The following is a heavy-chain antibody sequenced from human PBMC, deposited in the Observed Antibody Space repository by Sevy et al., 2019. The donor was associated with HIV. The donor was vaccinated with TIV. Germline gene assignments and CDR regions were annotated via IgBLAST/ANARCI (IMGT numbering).Heavy chain of an antibody. CDR2: ISGGGGST. CDR1: GFTFSSYA. CDR3: AKDRADGYCSGGSCYQPNWFDP. Sequence: GESLKISCAASGFTFSSYAMSWVRQAPGKGLEWVSSISGGGGSTYYADSVKGRFTISRDNSKNTLYLQMNSLRAEDTAVYYCAKDRADGYCSGGSCYQPNWFDPWAQGTLVTVSS. J-gene: IGHJ5*02. D-gene: IGHD2-15*01. V-gene: IGHV3-23*01.